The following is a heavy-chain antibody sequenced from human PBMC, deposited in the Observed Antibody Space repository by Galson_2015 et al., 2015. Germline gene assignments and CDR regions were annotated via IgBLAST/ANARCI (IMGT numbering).Heavy chain of an antibody. D-gene: IGHD3/OR15-3a*01. V-gene: IGHV1-3*01. CDR1: GYTFTNYA. J-gene: IGHJ3*02. CDR3: AGGLVLTDAFDT. Sequence: SVKVSCKASGYTFTNYAMHWVRQAPGLRLEWMGWINAGNGNTKYSQKFQGRVTITRDTSASTAYMDLSSLSSEDTAVYYCAGGLVLTDAFDTWGQGTMVTVSS. CDR2: INAGNGNT.